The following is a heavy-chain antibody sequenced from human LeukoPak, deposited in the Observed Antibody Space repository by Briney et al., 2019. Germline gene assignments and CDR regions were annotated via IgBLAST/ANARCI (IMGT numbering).Heavy chain of an antibody. CDR3: ARTPLGYSSGWYFDY. V-gene: IGHV4-34*01. CDR2: INHSGST. CDR1: GGSFRGYY. J-gene: IGHJ4*02. D-gene: IGHD6-19*01. Sequence: PSETLSLICAVYGGSFRGYYWSWIRQPPGKGLEWIGEINHSGSTNYNPALKRRVTISVDTSKNQFSLKVSSVTAVDTAVYYCARTPLGYSSGWYFDYWGQGTLVTVSS.